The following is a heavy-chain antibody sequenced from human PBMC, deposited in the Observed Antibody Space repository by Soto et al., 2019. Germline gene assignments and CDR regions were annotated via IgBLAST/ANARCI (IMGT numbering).Heavy chain of an antibody. Sequence: KQSQTLSLPCAISGDSVSSNSAAWTWIRQSPSRGLEWLGRTYYRSKWYNDYAVSVKSRITINPDTSKNQFSLQLNSVTPEDTAVYYCARDQTLAYSSGWYYFDYWGQGTLVTVSS. D-gene: IGHD6-19*01. CDR2: TYYRSKWYN. CDR1: GDSVSSNSAA. V-gene: IGHV6-1*01. CDR3: ARDQTLAYSSGWYYFDY. J-gene: IGHJ4*02.